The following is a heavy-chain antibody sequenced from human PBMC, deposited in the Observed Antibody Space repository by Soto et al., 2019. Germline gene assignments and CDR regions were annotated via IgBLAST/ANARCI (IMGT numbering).Heavy chain of an antibody. CDR1: GFIFSNHA. J-gene: IGHJ4*02. D-gene: IGHD6-13*01. CDR3: AKRQGIGAAAKNFDF. Sequence: GGSLRLSCAASGFIFSNHAMSWVRQVPGKGLEWVSGISAGGNLIYYADSVRGRFTMSRDSSKNMLYLQMNSLRAEDTAVYFCAKRQGIGAAAKNFDFWGQGARVTVSS. V-gene: IGHV3-23*01. CDR2: ISAGGNLI.